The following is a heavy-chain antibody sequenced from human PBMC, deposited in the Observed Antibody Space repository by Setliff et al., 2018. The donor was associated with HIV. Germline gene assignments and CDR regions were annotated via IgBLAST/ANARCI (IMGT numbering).Heavy chain of an antibody. J-gene: IGHJ4*02. CDR1: GDTFSNYA. CDR3: ARAHSSGWYYFDF. D-gene: IGHD6-19*01. CDR2: FIAVLGIA. Sequence: SVKVSCKAFGDTFSNYAISWVRQAPGQGLEWMGGFIAVLGIATYAQKFQGRLTITADESTSTIYMKVSSLRSEDTAVYYCARAHSSGWYYFDFWGQGTLVTVSS. V-gene: IGHV1-69*10.